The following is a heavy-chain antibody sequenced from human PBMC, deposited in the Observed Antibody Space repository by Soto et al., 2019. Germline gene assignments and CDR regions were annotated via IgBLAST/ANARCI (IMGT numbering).Heavy chain of an antibody. Sequence: GSLRLSCXASGFTFRSYTMNWIRQFPGKGLEWIAYTAYTGNTNYNPSLKSRVTISMDTSKNQLSLKLTSMTAADTAVHYCARDMHAGFTHYFGPWGQGTLVTVSS. V-gene: IGHV4-59*01. CDR1: GFTFRSYT. CDR2: TAYTGNT. CDR3: ARDMHAGFTHYFGP. D-gene: IGHD1-26*01. J-gene: IGHJ5*02.